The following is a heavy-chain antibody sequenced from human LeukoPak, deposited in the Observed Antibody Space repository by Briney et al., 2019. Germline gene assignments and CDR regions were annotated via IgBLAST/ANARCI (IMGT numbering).Heavy chain of an antibody. CDR2: INHSGST. V-gene: IGHV4-34*01. J-gene: IGHJ6*03. D-gene: IGHD3-22*01. CDR1: GGSFSGYY. Sequence: SSETLSLTCAVYGGSFSGYYWSWIRQPPGKGLEWIGEINHSGSTNYNPSLKSRVTISVDTSKNQFSLKLSSVTAADTAVYYCARGRRDSSGYYYLYYYYYYMDVWGKGTTVTVSS. CDR3: ARGRRDSSGYYYLYYYYYYMDV.